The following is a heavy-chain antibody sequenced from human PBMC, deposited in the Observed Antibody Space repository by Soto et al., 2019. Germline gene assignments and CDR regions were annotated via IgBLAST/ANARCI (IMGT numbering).Heavy chain of an antibody. CDR2: IYYSGST. J-gene: IGHJ3*02. V-gene: IGHV4-31*03. Sequence: QVQLQESGPGLVKPSQTLSLTCTVSGGSISSGGYYWSWIRQHPGKGLEWIGYIYYSGSTYYNPSLRCRCTISVETSKNQFSLKLSSVTAADTAVYYCGRLGRYYDFWSDGACDIWGQGTMVNVSS. CDR3: GRLGRYYDFWSDGACDI. CDR1: GGSISSGGYY. D-gene: IGHD3-3*01.